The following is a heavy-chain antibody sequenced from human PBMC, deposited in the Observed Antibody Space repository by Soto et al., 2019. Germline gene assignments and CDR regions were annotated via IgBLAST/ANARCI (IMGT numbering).Heavy chain of an antibody. J-gene: IGHJ6*04. CDR1: GGSIGSIGW. D-gene: IGHD6-19*01. Sequence: SEILCVSWAVAGGSIGSIGWWSWVRKPPGKGLEWIVEIYHSGSTNYNPSLKSRVTTSVDKSKNQFSLKLSSLTAADTAVYYCARDRGSGWSGGDYYYGLAVWGKGTSVPVSS. CDR3: ARDRGSGWSGGDYYYGLAV. V-gene: IGHV4-4*02. CDR2: IYHSGST.